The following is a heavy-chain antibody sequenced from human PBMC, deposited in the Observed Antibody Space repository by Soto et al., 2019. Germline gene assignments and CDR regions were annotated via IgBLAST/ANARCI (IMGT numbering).Heavy chain of an antibody. D-gene: IGHD2-15*01. J-gene: IGHJ6*03. CDR3: ARASVVVVAATQTYYYYMDV. CDR2: TYYRSKWYK. Sequence: QVQLQQSGPGLVKPSQTLSLTCAISGDSVSSNSAAWNWIRQSPSRGLEWLGRTYYRSKWYKDYAVSVKSRITINPDTSKNQFSLQLNSVTPEDTAVYYCARASVVVVAATQTYYYYMDVWGKGTTVTVSS. CDR1: GDSVSSNSAA. V-gene: IGHV6-1*01.